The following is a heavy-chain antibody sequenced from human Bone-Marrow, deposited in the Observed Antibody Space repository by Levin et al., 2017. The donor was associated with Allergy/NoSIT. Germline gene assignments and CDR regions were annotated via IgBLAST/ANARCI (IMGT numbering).Heavy chain of an antibody. D-gene: IGHD2-15*01. CDR3: AKETAGWTVAFDI. Sequence: GGSLRLSCAASGFTFSRFAFHWVRQAPGKGLEWVAVISDDGSSKYYADSVKGRFIISRDNSKNTLFLQMNSLRVEDTAVYYCAKETAGWTVAFDIWGQGTMVIVSS. CDR1: GFTFSRFA. CDR2: ISDDGSSK. J-gene: IGHJ3*02. V-gene: IGHV3-30*18.